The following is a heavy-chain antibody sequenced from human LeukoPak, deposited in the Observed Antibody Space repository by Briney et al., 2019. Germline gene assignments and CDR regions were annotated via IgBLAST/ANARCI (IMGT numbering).Heavy chain of an antibody. CDR2: IRIETYDKTT. J-gene: IGHJ4*02. Sequence: SGGSLRLSCTGSGFTFGDYAMNWVRQVPGKGLEWIGFIRIETYDKTTEYAASVKDRFTISRDDSKNIAYLQINSLKVEDTAVYYCSRSGSGDCYFCRSGQDWGQGTLITVSS. D-gene: IGHD2-21*02. CDR1: GFTFGDYA. V-gene: IGHV3-49*04. CDR3: SRSGSGDCYFCRSGQD.